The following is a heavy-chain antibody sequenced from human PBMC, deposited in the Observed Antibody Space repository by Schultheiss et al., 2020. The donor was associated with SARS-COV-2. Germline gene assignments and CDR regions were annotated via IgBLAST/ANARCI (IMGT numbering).Heavy chain of an antibody. CDR3: ARWYCSSTSCYRGGVYNWFDP. V-gene: IGHV4-4*07. J-gene: IGHJ5*02. D-gene: IGHD2-2*01. CDR1: GGSISSDY. Sequence: SETLSLTCTVSGGSISSDYWSWIRQPPGKGLEWIGRINISGNTNYNPSLRSRVTMSTDTSENQFSLKLSSVTAADTAVYYCARWYCSSTSCYRGGVYNWFDPWGQGTLVTVSS. CDR2: INISGNT.